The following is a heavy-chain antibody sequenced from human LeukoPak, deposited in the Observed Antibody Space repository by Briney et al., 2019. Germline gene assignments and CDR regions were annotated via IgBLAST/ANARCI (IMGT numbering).Heavy chain of an antibody. J-gene: IGHJ4*02. CDR2: INPSGGST. V-gene: IGHV1-46*01. CDR3: AREGDDSSGYYHFDY. Sequence: ASVKVSCKASGYIFTGYYMHWVRQAPGQGLEWMGIINPSGGSTSYAQKFQGRVTMTRDTSTSTVYMELSSLRSEDTAVYYCAREGDDSSGYYHFDYWGQGTLVTVSS. CDR1: GYIFTGYY. D-gene: IGHD3-22*01.